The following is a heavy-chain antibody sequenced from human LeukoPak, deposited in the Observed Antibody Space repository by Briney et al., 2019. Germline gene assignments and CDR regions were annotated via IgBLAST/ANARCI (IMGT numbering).Heavy chain of an antibody. CDR3: ARSAFAEGYFDL. CDR2: FYHGGST. CDR1: GGSITGGGYS. J-gene: IGHJ2*01. V-gene: IGHV4-30-2*01. Sequence: SETLSLTCTVSGGSITGGGYSWSWIRQAPGKGMEWIGYFYHGGSTSYNPSLRSRVTISVDRSKNQFSLKLTSVTAADTAVYYCARSAFAEGYFDLWGRGNLVTASS.